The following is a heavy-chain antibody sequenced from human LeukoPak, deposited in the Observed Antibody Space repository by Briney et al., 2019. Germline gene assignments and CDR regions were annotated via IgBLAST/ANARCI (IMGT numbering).Heavy chain of an antibody. V-gene: IGHV4-34*01. Sequence: SETLSLTCAVYGGSFSGYYWSWIRQPPGKGLEWIGEINHSGSTNYNPSLKSRVTISVDTSKNQFSLKLSSVTAADTAVYYCARGGYTYGFDYWGQGTLVTVSS. CDR3: ARGGYTYGFDY. CDR1: GGSFSGYY. D-gene: IGHD5-18*01. CDR2: INHSGST. J-gene: IGHJ4*02.